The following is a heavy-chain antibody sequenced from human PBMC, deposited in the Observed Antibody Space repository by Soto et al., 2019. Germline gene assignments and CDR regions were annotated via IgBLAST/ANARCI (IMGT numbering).Heavy chain of an antibody. V-gene: IGHV3-74*01. Sequence: EVQLVESGGDLVQPGGSLRLSCAASGFTFSSSWMHWVRQAPEKGLVWVSRINTDGRSTDYGDSVKGRFTISRDNAKNTLYLQMNSLRAEDTAVYYCVRGTSEWPGSDYWGQGTLVTVSS. CDR2: INTDGRST. J-gene: IGHJ4*02. D-gene: IGHD2-15*01. CDR3: VRGTSEWPGSDY. CDR1: GFTFSSSW.